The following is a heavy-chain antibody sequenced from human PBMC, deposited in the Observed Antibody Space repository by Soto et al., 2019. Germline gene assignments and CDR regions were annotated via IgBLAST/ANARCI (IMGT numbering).Heavy chain of an antibody. V-gene: IGHV3-48*01. Sequence: PGGSLRLSCAASGFTFSSYSMNWVRQAPGKGLEWVSYISSSSSTIYYADSVKGRFTISRDNAKNSLYLQMNSLRAEDTAVYYCAKEHLNIYYYYGMDVWGQGTTVTVSS. CDR3: AKEHLNIYYYYGMDV. J-gene: IGHJ6*02. CDR2: ISSSSSTI. CDR1: GFTFSSYS.